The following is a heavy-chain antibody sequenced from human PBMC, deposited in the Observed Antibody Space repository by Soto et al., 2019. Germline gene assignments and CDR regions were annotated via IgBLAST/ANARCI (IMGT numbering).Heavy chain of an antibody. V-gene: IGHV4-4*02. Sequence: QVQLQESGPGLVKPSGTLSLTCAVSSGSISSSNWWSWVGQPPGKGLKGIGEIYRSGSTNYNPSLKSRVTISVDKSKNQCSLKLSSVTAADTAVYYGARGGQSLYCGSTSCGWFDPWGQGTLVTVSS. CDR2: IYRSGST. CDR3: ARGGQSLYCGSTSCGWFDP. CDR1: SGSISSSNW. J-gene: IGHJ5*02. D-gene: IGHD2-2*01.